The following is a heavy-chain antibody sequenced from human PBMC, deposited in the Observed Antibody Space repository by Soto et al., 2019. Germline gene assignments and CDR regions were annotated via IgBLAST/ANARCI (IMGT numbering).Heavy chain of an antibody. V-gene: IGHV4-39*01. CDR3: ARWWSGVRPPDS. J-gene: IGHJ5*01. CDR2: IDYSGSA. Sequence: PSETLSLTCTVSGGSIRRGSYYWGLVRQPPGKRLEWIGSIDYSGSAYYNPSLKSRVMVSVDTSKNQVSLKLSSVTAADTAVYYCARWWSGVRPPDSWGHGTLVTVSS. D-gene: IGHD2-15*01. CDR1: GGSIRRGSYY.